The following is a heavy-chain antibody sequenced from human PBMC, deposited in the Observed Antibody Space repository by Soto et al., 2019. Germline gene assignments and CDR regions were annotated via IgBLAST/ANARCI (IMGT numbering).Heavy chain of an antibody. J-gene: IGHJ6*02. D-gene: IGHD2-8*01. CDR1: RGTFRTAA. Sequence: QVHLEQSGAEVKKPGSSVKVSCKASRGTFRTAAISWVRQAPGQGLEWLGGIMPVFRTPDYAQKFQGRVTITADESTSTAYMELSGLRSDDTAVYYCARDNDRPQLGGNYYYMLDVWGQGTTITVS. CDR3: ARDNDRPQLGGNYYYMLDV. V-gene: IGHV1-69*12. CDR2: IMPVFRTP.